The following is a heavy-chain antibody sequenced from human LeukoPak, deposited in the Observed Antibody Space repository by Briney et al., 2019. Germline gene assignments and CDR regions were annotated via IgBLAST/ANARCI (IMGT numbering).Heavy chain of an antibody. V-gene: IGHV3-7*01. D-gene: IGHD6-19*01. CDR2: IKQDGSET. CDR1: GFTFSNTW. J-gene: IGHJ4*02. CDR3: ASQPSAVAGNY. Sequence: QTGGSLRLSCAASGFTFSNTWMTWVRQAPGKGLEWVANIKQDGSETYYVDSVKGRFTISRDNAKNSLYLQMNSLRAEDTAVYYCASQPSAVAGNYWGQGTLVTVSS.